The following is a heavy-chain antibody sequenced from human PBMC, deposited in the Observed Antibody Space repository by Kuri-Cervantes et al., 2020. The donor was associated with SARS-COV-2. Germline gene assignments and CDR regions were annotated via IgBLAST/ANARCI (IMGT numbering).Heavy chain of an antibody. CDR2: IYHSGST. V-gene: IGHV4-38-2*02. J-gene: IGHJ6*02. Sequence: GSLRLSCTVSGYSVSSGYYWGWIRQPPGKGLEWIGSIYHSGSTYYNPSLKSRVTISVDTSKNQFSLKLSSVTAADTAVYYCARDRAAAGHYYYYGMDVWGQGTTVTVSS. CDR3: ARDRAAAGHYYYYGMDV. D-gene: IGHD6-13*01. CDR1: GYSVSSGYY.